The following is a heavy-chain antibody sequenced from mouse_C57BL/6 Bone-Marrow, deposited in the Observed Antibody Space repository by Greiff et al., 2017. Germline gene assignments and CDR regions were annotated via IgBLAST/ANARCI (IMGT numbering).Heavy chain of an antibody. CDR2: ISSGGSYT. D-gene: IGHD2-2*01. Sequence: EVKLVESGGDLVKPGGSLKLSCAASGFTFSSSGMSWVRQTPDKRLEWVATISSGGSYTYYPDSVKGRFTISRDNAKNTLYLQMSSLKSEDTAMYYCARHGGYDDYWYFDVWGTGTTVTVSS. CDR3: ARHGGYDDYWYFDV. J-gene: IGHJ1*03. V-gene: IGHV5-6*01. CDR1: GFTFSSSG.